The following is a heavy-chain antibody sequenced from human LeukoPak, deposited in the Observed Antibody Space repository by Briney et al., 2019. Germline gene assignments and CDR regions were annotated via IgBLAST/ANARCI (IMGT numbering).Heavy chain of an antibody. CDR1: GFTFSSYA. J-gene: IGHJ3*02. D-gene: IGHD3-22*01. Sequence: PGGSLRLSCAASGFTFSSYAMHWVRQAPGKGLEWVAVISYDGSNKYYADSVKGRFTISRDNSKNTLYLQMNSLRAEDTAVYYCAREGLDYYDSSGYLHGALDIWGQGTMVTVSS. CDR2: ISYDGSNK. V-gene: IGHV3-30*04. CDR3: AREGLDYYDSSGYLHGALDI.